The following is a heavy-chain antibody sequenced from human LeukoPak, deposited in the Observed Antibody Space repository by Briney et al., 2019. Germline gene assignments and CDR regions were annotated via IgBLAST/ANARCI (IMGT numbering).Heavy chain of an antibody. D-gene: IGHD3-22*01. CDR3: ARRTYYYDSSGYYYYYMDA. J-gene: IGHJ6*03. CDR2: IYYTGST. V-gene: IGHV4-59*08. CDR1: GGSISSYY. Sequence: SETLSLTCTVSGGSISSYYWSWIRQPPGKGLEGIGYIYYTGSTNYNPSLKSRVTISVDTSKNQFSLHLSSVTAADTAVYFCARRTYYYDSSGYYYYYMDAWGKGTTVTVSS.